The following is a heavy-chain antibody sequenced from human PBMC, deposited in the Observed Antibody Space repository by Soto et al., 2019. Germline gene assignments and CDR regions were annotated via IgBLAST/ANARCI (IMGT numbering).Heavy chain of an antibody. Sequence: GGSLRLSCAASGFTFSSYAMSWVRQAPGKGLEWVSAISGSGGSTYYADSVKGRFTISRDNSKNTLYLQMNSLRAEDTAVYYCARVFGVVIIPPGYWGQGTLVTVSS. J-gene: IGHJ4*02. D-gene: IGHD3-3*01. CDR2: ISGSGGST. CDR3: ARVFGVVIIPPGY. CDR1: GFTFSSYA. V-gene: IGHV3-23*01.